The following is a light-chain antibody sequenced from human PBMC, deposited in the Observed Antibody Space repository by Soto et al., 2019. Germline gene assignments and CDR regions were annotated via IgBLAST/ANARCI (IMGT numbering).Light chain of an antibody. J-gene: IGKJ1*01. CDR3: QQYGSSPPVT. V-gene: IGKV3-20*01. Sequence: EIVLTQSPGTQTLSPVERATLSCRASQRVSSSYLAWYQQPPGQAPRLLIYGASSRATGIPDRFSGSGSGTDFTLTISRLEPEDFAVYYCQQYGSSPPVTFGQGAKVDI. CDR1: QRVSSSY. CDR2: GAS.